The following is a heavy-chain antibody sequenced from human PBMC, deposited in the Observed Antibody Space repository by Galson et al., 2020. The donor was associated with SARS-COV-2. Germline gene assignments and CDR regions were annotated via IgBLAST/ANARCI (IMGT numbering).Heavy chain of an antibody. CDR2: RNSDGSST. CDR3: EGLRVATISGKSTHQVDY. D-gene: IGHD3-3*01. Sequence: ESLKISCAAPGFTFNTYWMRWVRQVPGKGLEWVSRRNSDGSSTSYLDSVKGRFTISRDNAKNTLYLQMNSLRAEDTAVYYCEGLRVATISGKSTHQVDYWGRGTLVTVSS. V-gene: IGHV3-74*01. J-gene: IGHJ4*02. CDR1: GFTFNTYW.